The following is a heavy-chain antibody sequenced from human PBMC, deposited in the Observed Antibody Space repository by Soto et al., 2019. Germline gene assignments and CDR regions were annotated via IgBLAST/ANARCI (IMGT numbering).Heavy chain of an antibody. CDR2: IWYDGSNK. Sequence: QVQLVESGGGEVQPGRTLRLSCAASGFAFSSYGMHWVRQAPGKGLEWVAVIWYDGSNKYYADSVKGRFTISRDNSKNTLYLQMNSLRAEDTAVYYCARDRSGWYQDYWGQGTLVTVSS. V-gene: IGHV3-33*01. CDR1: GFAFSSYG. J-gene: IGHJ4*02. D-gene: IGHD6-19*01. CDR3: ARDRSGWYQDY.